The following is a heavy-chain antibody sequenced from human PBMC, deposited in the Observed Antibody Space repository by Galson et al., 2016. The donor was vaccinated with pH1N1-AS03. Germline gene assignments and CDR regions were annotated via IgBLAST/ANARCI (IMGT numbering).Heavy chain of an antibody. Sequence: ETLSLTCIVSSASISYHSDYWGWIRQSPGKGLEWIGSIYYTGTTFYNPSLNSRVTISIDMSSNPFSLRLTSVTAADTAVYYCAALSPGHRSGGGPVDFWGQGTLVAVAS. CDR2: IYYTGTT. J-gene: IGHJ4*02. CDR3: AALSPGHRSGGGPVDF. V-gene: IGHV4-39*07. CDR1: SASISYHSDY. D-gene: IGHD1-14*01.